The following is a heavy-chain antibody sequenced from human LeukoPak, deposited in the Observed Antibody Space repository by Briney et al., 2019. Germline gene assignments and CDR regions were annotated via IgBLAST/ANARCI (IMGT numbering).Heavy chain of an antibody. J-gene: IGHJ5*02. CDR1: GFTFSSYE. Sequence: GGSLRLSCAASGFTFSSYEMNWVRQAPGKGLEWVSVIYSGGSTYYADSVKGRFTISRDNSKNTLYLQMNSLRAEDTAVYYCARITMSRFDPWGQGTLVTVS. CDR3: ARITMSRFDP. CDR2: IYSGGST. D-gene: IGHD3-10*02. V-gene: IGHV3-66*01.